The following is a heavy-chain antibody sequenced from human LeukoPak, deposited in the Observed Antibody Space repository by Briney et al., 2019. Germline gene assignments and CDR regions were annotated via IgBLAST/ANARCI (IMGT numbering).Heavy chain of an antibody. CDR3: ARLEHGSGSCLGY. CDR2: ISNGGTT. Sequence: GGSLRLSCVASGFTFSSYAMTWVRQAPGKGLEWVSSISNGGTTYYADSVKGRFTISRDNSKNSLYLQMNSLRAEDTAVYYCARLEHGSGSCLGYWGQGTLVTVSS. D-gene: IGHD3-10*01. V-gene: IGHV3-23*01. CDR1: GFTFSSYA. J-gene: IGHJ4*02.